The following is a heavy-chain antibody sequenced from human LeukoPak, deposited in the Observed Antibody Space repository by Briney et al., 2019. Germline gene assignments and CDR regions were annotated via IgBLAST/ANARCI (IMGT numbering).Heavy chain of an antibody. Sequence: SETLSLTCTVSGGSISSSSYYWGWIRQPPGKGLEWIGSIYYSGSTYYNPSLKSRVTISVDTSKNQFSLKLSSVTAADTAVYYCAREGRGRWFDPWGQGTLVTVSS. CDR3: AREGRGRWFDP. J-gene: IGHJ5*02. CDR2: IYYSGST. V-gene: IGHV4-39*07. CDR1: GGSISSSSYY.